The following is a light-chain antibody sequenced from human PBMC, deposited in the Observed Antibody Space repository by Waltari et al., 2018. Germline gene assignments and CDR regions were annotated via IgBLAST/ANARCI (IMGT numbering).Light chain of an antibody. CDR1: QGISYY. CDR3: QQLNSYPWT. Sequence: IQLTQSTPPLSASVGYRVTITSRASQGISYYLAWYQQKPGKAPKLLIYAASTLLSGVPSRFSGSGSGTDFTLTISSLQPEDFATYYCQQLNSYPWTFGQGTTVDIK. V-gene: IGKV1-9*01. CDR2: AAS. J-gene: IGKJ1*01.